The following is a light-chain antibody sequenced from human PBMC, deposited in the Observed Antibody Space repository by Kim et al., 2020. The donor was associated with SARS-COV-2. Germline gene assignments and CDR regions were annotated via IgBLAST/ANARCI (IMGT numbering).Light chain of an antibody. CDR3: QQYNTNSPVS. V-gene: IGKV1-5*03. CDR2: RAS. Sequence: DIQMTQFPSTLSASVGDRVTITCWASQSISVWLAWYQQKPGKAPRLLIYRASTLESGVPPRFSGSGSRTEFTLTISSLQPDDIGTYYCQQYNTNSPVSFGQGTELGI. CDR1: QSISVW. J-gene: IGKJ2*03.